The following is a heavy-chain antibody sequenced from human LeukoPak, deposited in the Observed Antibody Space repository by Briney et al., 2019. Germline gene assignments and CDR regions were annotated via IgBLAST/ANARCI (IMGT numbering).Heavy chain of an antibody. CDR1: GFTLSSYG. CDR2: IWYDGSNK. J-gene: IGHJ3*02. Sequence: GRSLRPSCAASGFTLSSYGVHWVRQAPGKGLEWVAPIWYDGSNKYYADSVKGRCTISRDNSKNTLYLQMNSLRAEDTAVYYCARRADDAFGIWGQGTMVTVSS. V-gene: IGHV3-33*01. CDR3: ARRADDAFGI.